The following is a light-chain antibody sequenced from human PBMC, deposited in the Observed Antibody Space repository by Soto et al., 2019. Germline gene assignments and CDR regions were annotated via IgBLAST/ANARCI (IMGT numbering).Light chain of an antibody. V-gene: IGKV3-20*01. CDR3: LQYDSSPVT. J-gene: IGKJ2*01. CDR1: QSVSASY. CDR2: GAS. Sequence: IVLTQSPGTLSLSPGERATLACGASQSVSASYLAWYQQKPGQSPRLLIYGASRRATGIPDRFSAGGSGTDFTLTISRLEPEDFAVYYCLQYDSSPVTFGQGSKVEIK.